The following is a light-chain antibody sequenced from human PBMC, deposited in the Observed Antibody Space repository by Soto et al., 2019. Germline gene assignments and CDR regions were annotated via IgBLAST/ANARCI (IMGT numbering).Light chain of an antibody. CDR1: SSDVGGYKY. V-gene: IGLV2-11*01. Sequence: QSALTQPRSVSGSPGQPVTISCTGTSSDVGGYKYVSWYQRHPGEAPKLVIYDVAERPSGIPDRFSGSKSGNTASLTISGLQPEDEADYFCCSFEGSHSVVFGGGTKLTVL. J-gene: IGLJ3*02. CDR3: CSFEGSHSVV. CDR2: DVA.